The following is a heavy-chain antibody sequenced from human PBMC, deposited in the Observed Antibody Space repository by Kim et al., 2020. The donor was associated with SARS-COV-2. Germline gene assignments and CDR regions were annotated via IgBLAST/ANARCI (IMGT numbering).Heavy chain of an antibody. CDR2: IDSDNGNT. V-gene: IGHV1-18*01. CDR3: VRGHYGKIVGEY. D-gene: IGHD1-26*01. J-gene: IGHJ4*02. CDR1: GYTFTDYG. Sequence: ASVKVSCKASGYTFTDYGFSWVRQAPGQGLEWIGWIDSDNGNTNYAQNLQGRVTMTADTSTSTAYMELMSLRSDDTAMYYCVRGHYGKIVGEYWGQGTLVTVSS.